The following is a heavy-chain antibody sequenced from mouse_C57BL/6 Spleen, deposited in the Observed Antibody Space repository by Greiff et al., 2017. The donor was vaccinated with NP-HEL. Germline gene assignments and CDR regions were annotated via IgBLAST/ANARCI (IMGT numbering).Heavy chain of an antibody. CDR2: ISDGGSYT. J-gene: IGHJ4*01. D-gene: IGHD2-4*01. CDR3: ANHMITTSAMDY. Sequence: DVKLVESGGGLVKPGGSLKLSCAASGFTFSSYAMSWVRQTPEKRLEWVATISDGGSYTYYPDNVKGRFTISRDNAKNNLYLQMSHLKSEDTAMYYGANHMITTSAMDYWGQGTSVTVSS. CDR1: GFTFSSYA. V-gene: IGHV5-4*03.